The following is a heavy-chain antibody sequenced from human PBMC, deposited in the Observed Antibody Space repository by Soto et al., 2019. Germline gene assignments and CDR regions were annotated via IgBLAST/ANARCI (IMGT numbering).Heavy chain of an antibody. CDR3: ASSSWYSPQPTYYMDV. Sequence: SETLSLTCTVSGGSISSSSYYWGWIRQPPGKGLEWIGSIYYSGSTYYNPSLKSRVTISVDTSKNQFSLKLSSVTAADTAVYYCASSSWYSPQPTYYMDVWGKGTTVTVSS. CDR2: IYYSGST. J-gene: IGHJ6*03. V-gene: IGHV4-39*01. D-gene: IGHD6-13*01. CDR1: GGSISSSSYY.